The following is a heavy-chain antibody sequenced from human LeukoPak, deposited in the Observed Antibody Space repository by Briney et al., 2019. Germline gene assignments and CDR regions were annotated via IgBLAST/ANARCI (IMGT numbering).Heavy chain of an antibody. CDR3: SRERQYYDFWSGYDGRYYFDY. J-gene: IGHJ4*02. Sequence: SETLSLTCTVSGGSISSYCWSWIRQPAGKGLEWIGRIHTSGSTNYNPSLTIRVTMSVDTAKNQFSLKLSPVTATAPAVSFSSRERQYYDFWSGYDGRYYFDYWGQGTLVTVSS. D-gene: IGHD3-3*01. CDR2: IHTSGST. V-gene: IGHV4-4*07. CDR1: GGSISSYC.